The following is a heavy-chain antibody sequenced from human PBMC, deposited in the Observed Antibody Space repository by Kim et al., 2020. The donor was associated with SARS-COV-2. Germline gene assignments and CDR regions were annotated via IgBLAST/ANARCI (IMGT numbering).Heavy chain of an antibody. CDR2: ILYTGST. CDR3: ARGSSGYRATLDY. J-gene: IGHJ4*02. D-gene: IGHD2-2*02. CDR1: GGSISSYY. Sequence: SETLSLTCTVSGGSISSYYWSWIRQPPGKGPEWIGYILYTGSTTYNPSLKSRVTISVDASKNQFSLKLSSLTAADTAVYYCARGSSGYRATLDYWGQGTLVTVSS. V-gene: IGHV4-59*01.